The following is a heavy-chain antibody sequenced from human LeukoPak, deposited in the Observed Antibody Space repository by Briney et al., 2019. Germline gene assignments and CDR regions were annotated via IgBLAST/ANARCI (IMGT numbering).Heavy chain of an antibody. J-gene: IGHJ2*01. CDR1: GGSISSGSYY. CDR2: IYTSGST. Sequence: SQTLSLTCTVSGGSISSGSYYWSWIRQPAGKGLEWIGRIYTSGSTNYNPSLKSRVTISVDTSKNQFSLKLSSVTAADTAVYYCAREGKVRGSGSYRYFDLWGRGTLVTVSS. CDR3: AREGKVRGSGSYRYFDL. D-gene: IGHD3-10*01. V-gene: IGHV4-61*02.